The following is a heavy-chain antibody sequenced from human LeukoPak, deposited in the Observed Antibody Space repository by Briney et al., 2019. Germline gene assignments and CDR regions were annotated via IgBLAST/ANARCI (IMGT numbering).Heavy chain of an antibody. CDR3: ARRYSRHFDY. V-gene: IGHV1-3*01. Sequence: GASVKVSCKASGYTFTRNAIHWVRQAPGQRLEWMGWINVGNGNTKYSQKFQGRVTITRDTSASTAYMELSSPRSVDTAVYYCARRYSRHFDYWGQGTLVTVSS. CDR2: INVGNGNT. J-gene: IGHJ4*02. CDR1: GYTFTRNA. D-gene: IGHD6-13*01.